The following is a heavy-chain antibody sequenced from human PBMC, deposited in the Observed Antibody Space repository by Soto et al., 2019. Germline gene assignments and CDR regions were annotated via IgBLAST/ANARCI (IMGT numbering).Heavy chain of an antibody. Sequence: QVQLVQSGAEVKKPGASVKVSCKASGYTFTSYGISWVRQAPGQGLEWMGWISAYNGNTNYAQKLQGRVTMTTDTSTSTAYMELRSLRSDDTAVYYCARAPYYYDSSGYYSYYFDYWGQGTLVTVS. J-gene: IGHJ4*02. CDR3: ARAPYYYDSSGYYSYYFDY. D-gene: IGHD3-22*01. V-gene: IGHV1-18*01. CDR2: ISAYNGNT. CDR1: GYTFTSYG.